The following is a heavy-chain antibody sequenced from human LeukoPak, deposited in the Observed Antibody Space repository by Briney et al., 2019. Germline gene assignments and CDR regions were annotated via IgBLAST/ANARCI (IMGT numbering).Heavy chain of an antibody. CDR3: ARALHFEGFGPFDY. D-gene: IGHD3-16*01. J-gene: IGHJ4*02. Sequence: GGSLRLSCAASGFTFSSYDMHWVRQATGKGLEWVSAIDTAGNTFYPGSVKGRFTISRENAKNSLYLQMNNVRVGDTAVYYCARALHFEGFGPFDYWGQGTLVTVSS. CDR1: GFTFSSYD. V-gene: IGHV3-13*04. CDR2: IDTAGNT.